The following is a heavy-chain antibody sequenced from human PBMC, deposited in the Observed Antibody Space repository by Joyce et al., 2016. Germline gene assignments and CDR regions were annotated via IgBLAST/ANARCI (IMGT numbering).Heavy chain of an antibody. V-gene: IGHV3-48*02. CDR3: VGGAGWLPDF. CDR2: INGASSEM. D-gene: IGHD6-19*01. CDR1: GFYFSNFF. J-gene: IGHJ4*02. Sequence: VKLVESGGGLVQPGGSLRLSCSASGFYFSNFFMNWVRQAPDKGLEWLSVINGASSEMYYAKSVEGRFTISRDNVKKSLNLQMNSLRDDDTAVYYCVGGAGWLPDFWGQGTQVTVSA.